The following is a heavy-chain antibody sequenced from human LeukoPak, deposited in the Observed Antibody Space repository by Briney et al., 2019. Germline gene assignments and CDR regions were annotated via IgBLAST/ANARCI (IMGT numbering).Heavy chain of an antibody. J-gene: IGHJ4*02. Sequence: GGSLRLSCAASGFTFSSHSMNWVRQAPGKGLEWVSYISSSSGTIYYADSVKGRFTISRDNAKNSLYLQMNSLRAEDTAVYYCARGAYYYEDWGQGTLVTVSS. D-gene: IGHD3-22*01. CDR3: ARGAYYYED. CDR2: ISSSSGTI. V-gene: IGHV3-48*01. CDR1: GFTFSSHS.